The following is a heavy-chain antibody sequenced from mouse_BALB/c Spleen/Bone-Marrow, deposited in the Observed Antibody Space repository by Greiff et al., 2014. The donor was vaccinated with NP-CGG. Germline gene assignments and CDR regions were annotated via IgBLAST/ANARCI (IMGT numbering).Heavy chain of an antibody. CDR3: ARRGVYYYGSFDY. V-gene: IGHV1-69*01. Sequence: VQLVESGTELVMPGASVKMSCKASGYTFTDYWMHWVKQRPGQGLEWIGAIDTSDSYTSYNQKFKGKATLTVDESSSTAYMQLSSLTSEDSAVYYCARRGVYYYGSFDYWGQGTTLTVSS. CDR1: GYTFTDYW. D-gene: IGHD1-1*01. CDR2: IDTSDSYT. J-gene: IGHJ2*01.